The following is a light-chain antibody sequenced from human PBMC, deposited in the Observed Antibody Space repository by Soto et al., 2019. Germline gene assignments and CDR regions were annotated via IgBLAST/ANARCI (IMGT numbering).Light chain of an antibody. Sequence: DIVMTQSPDSLAVSLGERATINCKSSQSVLYSSNNKNYLAWYQQKPGQPPKLIIYWASTRESGVPDRFSGSGSGTDLTLTISSLQAEDVAVYHCQQYYSALPAFGQGTKVEIK. J-gene: IGKJ1*01. CDR2: WAS. V-gene: IGKV4-1*01. CDR3: QQYYSALPA. CDR1: QSVLYSSNNKNY.